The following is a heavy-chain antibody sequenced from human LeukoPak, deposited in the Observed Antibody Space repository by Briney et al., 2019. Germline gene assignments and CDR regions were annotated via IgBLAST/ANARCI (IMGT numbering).Heavy chain of an antibody. J-gene: IGHJ6*03. Sequence: GGSLRLSCAASGFTFDDYAMHWVRQAPGKGLEWVSGISWNSGSIGYADSVEGRFTISRDNAKNSLYLQMNSLRAEDTAVYYCARFAAGGSYYYYMDVWGKGTTVTVSS. V-gene: IGHV3-9*01. CDR2: ISWNSGSI. CDR1: GFTFDDYA. D-gene: IGHD3-10*01. CDR3: ARFAAGGSYYYYMDV.